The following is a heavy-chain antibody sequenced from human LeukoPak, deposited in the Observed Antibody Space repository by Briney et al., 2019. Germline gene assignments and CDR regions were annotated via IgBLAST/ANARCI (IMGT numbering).Heavy chain of an antibody. CDR1: AYPFRRYG. J-gene: IGHJ4*02. Sequence: GGSLRLSCASSAYPFRRYGMHWARQAPGKGLEWVAVISFDGCNKFYADSVKDRYHIYRDIPKNTLYRQMNRLRDEDTAVYYCAKGLSAAGELFILGYWGQGTLVTVSS. CDR2: ISFDGCNK. V-gene: IGHV3-30*18. CDR3: AKGLSAAGELFILGY. D-gene: IGHD6-13*01.